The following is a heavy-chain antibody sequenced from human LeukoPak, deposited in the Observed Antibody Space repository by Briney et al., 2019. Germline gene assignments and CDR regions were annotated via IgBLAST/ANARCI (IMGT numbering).Heavy chain of an antibody. CDR3: AKHPDIVATIIDY. D-gene: IGHD5-12*01. J-gene: IGHJ4*02. V-gene: IGHV3-23*01. CDR1: GFTFSSYA. CDR2: ISGSGGST. Sequence: PGGSLRLSCAASGFTFSSYAMSWVRQAPGKGLEWVSAISGSGGSTYYADSVKGRFTISRDNSKNALYLRMNSLRAEDTAVYYCAKHPDIVATIIDYWGQGTLVTVSS.